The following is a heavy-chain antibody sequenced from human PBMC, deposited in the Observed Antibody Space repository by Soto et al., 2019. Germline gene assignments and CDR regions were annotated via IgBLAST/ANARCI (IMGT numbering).Heavy chain of an antibody. D-gene: IGHD4-17*01. J-gene: IGHJ4*02. CDR1: GFTFSSYT. CDR2: ISSTSTYI. Sequence: EVQLVESGGGLVKPGGSLRLSCAASGFTFSSYTMNWFRQAQGKGLEGASSISSTSTYISYADSVKGRFTISRDNAKNSLYLQMNSLRAEDTAVYFCASDYGGNSWGFDYWGQGTLVTVSS. CDR3: ASDYGGNSWGFDY. V-gene: IGHV3-21*01.